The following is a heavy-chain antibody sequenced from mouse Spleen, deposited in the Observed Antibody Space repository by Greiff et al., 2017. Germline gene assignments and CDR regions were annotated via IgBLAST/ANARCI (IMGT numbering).Heavy chain of an antibody. CDR3: ARYSGLRQAPFAY. J-gene: IGHJ3*01. CDR1: GYTFTSYW. V-gene: IGHV1-55*01. D-gene: IGHD2-4*01. CDR2: IYPGSGST. Sequence: VQLQQPGAELVKPGASVKMSCKASGYTFTSYWITWVKQRPGQGLEWIGDIYPGSGSTNYNEKFKSKATLTVDTSSSTAYMQLSSLTSEDSAVYYCARYSGLRQAPFAYWGQGTLVTVSA.